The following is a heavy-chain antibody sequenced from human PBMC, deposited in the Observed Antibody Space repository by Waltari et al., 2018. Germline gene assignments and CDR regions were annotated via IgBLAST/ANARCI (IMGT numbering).Heavy chain of an antibody. CDR2: IIPILGIA. D-gene: IGHD2-15*01. V-gene: IGHV1-69*02. J-gene: IGHJ4*02. Sequence: QVQLVQSGAEVKKPGSSVKVSCKASGGTFSSYTLRWVRQAPGQGLEWMGRIIPILGIANYAQKFQGRVTITADKSTSTAYMELSSLRSEDTAVYYCVVVGGPYYFDYWGQGTLVTVSS. CDR1: GGTFSSYT. CDR3: VVVGGPYYFDY.